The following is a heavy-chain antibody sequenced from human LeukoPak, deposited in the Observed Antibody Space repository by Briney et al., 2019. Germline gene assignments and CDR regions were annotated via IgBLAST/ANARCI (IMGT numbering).Heavy chain of an antibody. CDR1: GVSFSGYY. CDR3: ARNVGYYYGSGSYRDY. V-gene: IGHV4-34*01. D-gene: IGHD3-10*01. J-gene: IGHJ4*02. CDR2: INHSGST. Sequence: SETLSLTCAVYGVSFSGYYWSWIRQPPGKGLEWIGEINHSGSTNYNPSLKSRVTISVDTSKNQFSLKLSSVTAADTAVYYCARNVGYYYGSGSYRDYWGQGTLVTVSS.